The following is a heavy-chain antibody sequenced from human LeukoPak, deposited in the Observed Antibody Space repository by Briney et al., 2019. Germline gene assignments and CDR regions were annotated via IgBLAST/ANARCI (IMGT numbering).Heavy chain of an antibody. Sequence: GGSLRLSCAASGFTFSNAWMSWVRQAPGKGLEWVGRIKSKTDGGTTDYAAPVKGRFTISRDDSKNTLYLQMSSLKTEDTAVYYCTTDFVSGYYSPNFDYWGQGTLVTVSS. J-gene: IGHJ4*02. CDR3: TTDFVSGYYSPNFDY. CDR1: GFTFSNAW. V-gene: IGHV3-15*01. D-gene: IGHD3-22*01. CDR2: IKSKTDGGTT.